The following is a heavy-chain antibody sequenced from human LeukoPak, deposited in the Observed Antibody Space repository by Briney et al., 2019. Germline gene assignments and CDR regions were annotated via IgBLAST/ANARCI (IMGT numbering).Heavy chain of an antibody. V-gene: IGHV5-51*01. CDR3: ARLGLVCDYDPAYPDY. CDR1: GYSFTTYW. J-gene: IGHJ4*02. Sequence: GESLKISCKGSGYSFTTYWIDWVRQVPGKGLEWMGIIYPGDSDTRYRPSFQGQVTISADKSSSTAYLQWSSLKASDTAMYYCARLGLVCDYDPAYPDYWGQGTLVTVSS. D-gene: IGHD5-12*01. CDR2: IYPGDSDT.